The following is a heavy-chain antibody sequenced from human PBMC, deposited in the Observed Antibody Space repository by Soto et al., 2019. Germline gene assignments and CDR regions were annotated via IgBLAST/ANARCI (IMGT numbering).Heavy chain of an antibody. Sequence: QVQLVQSGAEVMKPGASVKVSCKASGYTFTTYGISWVRQAPGQGLEWMGWINAYNGNTNYAQKLQGRVPMTTDTSTSTAYMELRSLRSDDTAVDYCARDPVAGTYFAYWGQGTLVTVSS. V-gene: IGHV1-18*01. J-gene: IGHJ4*02. D-gene: IGHD6-19*01. CDR3: ARDPVAGTYFAY. CDR2: INAYNGNT. CDR1: GYTFTTYG.